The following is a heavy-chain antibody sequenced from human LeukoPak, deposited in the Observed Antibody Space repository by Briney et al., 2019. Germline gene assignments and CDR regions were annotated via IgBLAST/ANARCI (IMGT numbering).Heavy chain of an antibody. D-gene: IGHD6-6*01. Sequence: SSETLFLTCTVSGGSISSYYWSWIRQPPGKGLEWIGYIYYSGSTNYNPSLKSRVTISVDTSKNQFSLKLSSVTAADTAVYYCARDAYSSSSVYYYYMDVWGKGTTVTVSS. CDR2: IYYSGST. J-gene: IGHJ6*03. CDR1: GGSISSYY. V-gene: IGHV4-59*01. CDR3: ARDAYSSSSVYYYYMDV.